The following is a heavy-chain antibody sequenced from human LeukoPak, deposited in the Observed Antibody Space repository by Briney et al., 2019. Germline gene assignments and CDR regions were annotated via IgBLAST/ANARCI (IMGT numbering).Heavy chain of an antibody. CDR3: AKDYYGSGSYAAFEI. J-gene: IGHJ3*02. D-gene: IGHD3-10*01. CDR2: IRYDGSNK. Sequence: GGSLRLSCAASGFTFSSYGMHWVRQAPGKGLEWVAFIRYDGSNKYYADSVKGRFTISRDNSKNTLYLQMNSLRAEDTAVYYCAKDYYGSGSYAAFEIWGQGTMVTVSS. V-gene: IGHV3-30*02. CDR1: GFTFSSYG.